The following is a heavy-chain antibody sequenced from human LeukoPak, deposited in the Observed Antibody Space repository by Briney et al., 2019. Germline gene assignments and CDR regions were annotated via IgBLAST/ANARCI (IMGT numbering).Heavy chain of an antibody. V-gene: IGHV1-69*05. D-gene: IGHD3-22*01. CDR2: IIPIFGTA. CDR1: GGTFSSYA. J-gene: IGHJ4*02. Sequence: SVTVSCKASGGTFSSYAISWVRQAPGQGLEWMGGIIPIFGTANYAQKFQGRVTITTDESTSTAYMELSSLRSEDTAVYYCARGAYYYDSSGYYSPLDYWGQGTLVTVSS. CDR3: ARGAYYYDSSGYYSPLDY.